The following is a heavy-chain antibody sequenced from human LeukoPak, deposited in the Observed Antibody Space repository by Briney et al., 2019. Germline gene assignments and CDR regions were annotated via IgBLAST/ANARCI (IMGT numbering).Heavy chain of an antibody. CDR1: GNSFTSYW. J-gene: IGHJ4*02. CDR3: ARTRTAYGGYPDNFDY. Sequence: GESLKISCKHSGNSFTSYWIGWVRQMPGKGLEWMGIIYPGDSDTRYSPSFQGQVTISADKSITTAYLQWSSLKASDTAMYYCARTRTAYGGYPDNFDYWLRVTLVIVSS. D-gene: IGHD4-23*01. CDR2: IYPGDSDT. V-gene: IGHV5-51*01.